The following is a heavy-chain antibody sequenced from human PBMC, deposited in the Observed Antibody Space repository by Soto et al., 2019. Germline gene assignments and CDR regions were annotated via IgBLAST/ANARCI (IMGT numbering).Heavy chain of an antibody. CDR2: INHSGST. V-gene: IGHV4-34*01. CDR1: GGSFSGYY. Sequence: QVQLQQWGAGLLKPSETLSLTCAVYGGSFSGYYWSWIRQPPGKGLEWIGEINHSGSTNYNPSLKSRVTISVDTSKNQVSLKLSSVTAEDTAVYYCARVSGIYYYGMDVWGQGTTVTVSS. J-gene: IGHJ6*02. CDR3: ARVSGIYYYGMDV. D-gene: IGHD3-10*01.